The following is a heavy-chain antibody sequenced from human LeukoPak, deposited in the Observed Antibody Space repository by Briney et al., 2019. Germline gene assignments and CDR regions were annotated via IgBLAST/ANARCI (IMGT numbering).Heavy chain of an antibody. CDR1: GSTFSSYA. Sequence: GGSLRLSCAASGSTFSSYAMSWVRQAPGKGLEWVSAISGSGGSTYYADSVKGRFTISRDNAKSSVYLQMNRLSAEDTAIYYCARDPCGSTSCYLKSWGQGTLVTVSS. J-gene: IGHJ5*02. V-gene: IGHV3-23*01. CDR2: ISGSGGST. CDR3: ARDPCGSTSCYLKS. D-gene: IGHD2-2*01.